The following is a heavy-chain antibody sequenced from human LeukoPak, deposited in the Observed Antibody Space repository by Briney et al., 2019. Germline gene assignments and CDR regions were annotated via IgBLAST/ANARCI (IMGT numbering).Heavy chain of an antibody. J-gene: IGHJ6*03. Sequence: SETLSLTCAVYGGSFSGYYWSWIRQPPGKGLEWIGEINHSGSTNYNPSLKSRVTISVDTSKNQFSLKLSSVTAADTAVYYCARGPLWFGGYYYYMDVWGKGTTVTVSS. CDR2: INHSGST. CDR3: ARGPLWFGGYYYYMDV. V-gene: IGHV4-34*01. CDR1: GGSFSGYY. D-gene: IGHD3-10*01.